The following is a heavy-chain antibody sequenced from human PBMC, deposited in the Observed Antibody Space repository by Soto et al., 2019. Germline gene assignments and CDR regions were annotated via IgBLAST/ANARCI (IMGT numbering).Heavy chain of an antibody. CDR3: ARDVAAADY. Sequence: ASVKVSCKASGNTVPNYAIHWVRQAPGQRLEWMGWINAGNGNTKYSQKFQGRVTITRDTSASTAYMELSSLRSEDTAVYYCARDVAAADYWSQGTLVTVSS. CDR1: GNTVPNYA. V-gene: IGHV1-3*01. CDR2: INAGNGNT. J-gene: IGHJ4*02. D-gene: IGHD6-13*01.